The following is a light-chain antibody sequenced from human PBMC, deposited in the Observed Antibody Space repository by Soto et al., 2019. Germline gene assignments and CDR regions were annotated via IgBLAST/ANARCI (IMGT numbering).Light chain of an antibody. CDR1: SSDVGSHDY. CDR2: DVT. J-gene: IGLJ3*02. V-gene: IGLV2-14*01. CDR3: SSYTASTTWL. Sequence: QSVLTQPASVSGSPGQSITISCTGTSSDVGSHDYVSWYQQHPGKAPRLMIYDVTDRPSGVSNRFSGSKSGNTASLTISGLQAEDEAHYYCSSYTASTTWLFGGGTKLTVL.